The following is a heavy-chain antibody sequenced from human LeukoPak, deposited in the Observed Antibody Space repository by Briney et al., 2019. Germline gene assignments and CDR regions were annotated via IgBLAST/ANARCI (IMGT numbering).Heavy chain of an antibody. CDR2: ITHSGSP. Sequence: SETLSLTCAVYGVSFSGYYWSWIRQPPGKGLEWIGDITHSGSPNYNPSLKSRFTVSVDTSKNQFSLKVTSVTVADTAVYYCARGLSTAGALDYWGQGTLVTVSS. V-gene: IGHV4-34*01. D-gene: IGHD5/OR15-5a*01. CDR3: ARGLSTAGALDY. J-gene: IGHJ4*02. CDR1: GVSFSGYY.